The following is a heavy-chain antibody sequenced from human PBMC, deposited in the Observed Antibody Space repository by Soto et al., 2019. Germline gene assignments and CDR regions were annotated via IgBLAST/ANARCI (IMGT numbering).Heavy chain of an antibody. CDR3: ARARSGSYYGMDV. CDR2: IGTAGDT. Sequence: GGSLRLSCAASGFTFSSYDMHWVRQATGKGLEWVSAIGTAGDTYYPGSVKGRFTISRENAKNSLYLQMNSLRAEDTAVYYCARARSGSYYGMDVWGQGTTVTVSS. J-gene: IGHJ6*02. CDR1: GFTFSSYD. V-gene: IGHV3-13*01. D-gene: IGHD3-10*01.